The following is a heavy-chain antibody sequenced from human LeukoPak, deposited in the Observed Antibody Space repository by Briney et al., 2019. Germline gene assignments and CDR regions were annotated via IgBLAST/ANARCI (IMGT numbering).Heavy chain of an antibody. J-gene: IGHJ4*02. Sequence: SQTLSLTCAISGDSVSSNNGAWNWIRQSPSRGLEWLGRTYYRSKWYNNYAESLISRITISPVTSKNQFSLQLYSVTPEDTAVYYCARDVGTTGWHTFDYWGQGTLVTVSS. V-gene: IGHV6-1*01. CDR3: ARDVGTTGWHTFDY. CDR2: TYYRSKWYN. CDR1: GDSVSSNNGA. D-gene: IGHD3-9*01.